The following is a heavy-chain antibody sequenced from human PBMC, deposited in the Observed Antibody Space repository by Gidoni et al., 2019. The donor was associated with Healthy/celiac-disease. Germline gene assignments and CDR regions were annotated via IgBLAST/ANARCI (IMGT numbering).Heavy chain of an antibody. CDR3: AKDITLGYCSSTSCYGGMDV. CDR2: IIWNSGSI. D-gene: IGHD2-2*01. CDR1: GFTFDDYH. V-gene: IGHV3-9*01. Sequence: EVQLVESGGGLVQPGRCLRSSCAASGFTFDDYHMHWVRPAPGKGLEWVSGIIWNSGSIVYADSVKGRFTISRDNAKNSLYLQMNSLRAEDTALYYCAKDITLGYCSSTSCYGGMDVWGQGTTVTVSS. J-gene: IGHJ6*02.